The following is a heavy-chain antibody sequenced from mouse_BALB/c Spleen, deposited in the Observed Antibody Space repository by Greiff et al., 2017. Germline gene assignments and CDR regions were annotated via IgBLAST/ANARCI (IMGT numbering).Heavy chain of an antibody. J-gene: IGHJ4*01. V-gene: IGHV5-12-1*01. Sequence: EVMLVESGGGLVKPGGSLKLSCAASGFAFSSYDMSWVRQPPEKRLEWVAYISSGGGSTYYPDTVKGRFTISRDNAKNTLYLQMSSLKSEDTAMYYCARRVYYGAMDYWGQGTSVTVSS. CDR2: ISSGGGST. CDR3: ARRVYYGAMDY. CDR1: GFAFSSYD. D-gene: IGHD2-1*01.